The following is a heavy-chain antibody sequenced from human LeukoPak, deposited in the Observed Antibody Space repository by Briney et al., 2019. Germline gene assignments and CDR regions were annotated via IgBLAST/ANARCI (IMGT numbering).Heavy chain of an antibody. CDR2: ISSSSCYI. V-gene: IGHV3-21*01. CDR1: GFTFSSYS. Sequence: GGSLRLSCAASGFTFSSYSMNWVRQAPGKGLEWVSSISSSSCYIYYADSVKGRFTISRDNAKNSLYLQMKSLRAEDTAVYYCARDLVVPAAMDAFDIWGQGTMVTVSS. D-gene: IGHD2-2*01. CDR3: ARDLVVPAAMDAFDI. J-gene: IGHJ3*02.